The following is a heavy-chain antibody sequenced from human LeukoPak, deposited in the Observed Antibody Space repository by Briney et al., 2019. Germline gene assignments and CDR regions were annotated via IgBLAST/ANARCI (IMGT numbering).Heavy chain of an antibody. V-gene: IGHV1-18*01. D-gene: IGHD2-15*01. Sequence: GASVKVSCKASGYTFTSYGISWVRQAPGQGLEWMGWISAYNGNTNYAQKLQGRVTMTTDTSTSTAYMELRSLRSDDTAVYYCARGAGTIVVVVAATFLFDYWGQGTLVTVSS. CDR2: ISAYNGNT. CDR3: ARGAGTIVVVVAATFLFDY. CDR1: GYTFTSYG. J-gene: IGHJ4*02.